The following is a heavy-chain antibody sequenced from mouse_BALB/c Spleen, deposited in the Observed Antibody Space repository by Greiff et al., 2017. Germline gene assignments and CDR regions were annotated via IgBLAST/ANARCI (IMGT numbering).Heavy chain of an antibody. CDR1: GFTFSSYT. V-gene: IGHV5-12-2*01. D-gene: IGHD2-3*01. J-gene: IGHJ4*01. Sequence: EVKLEESGGGLVQPGGSLKLSCAASGFTFSSYTMSWVRQTPEKRLEWVAYISNGGGSTYYPDTVKGRFTISRDNAKTTLYLQMSSLKSEDTAMYYCARHSYDGYYALYAMDYWGQGTSVTVSS. CDR2: ISNGGGST. CDR3: ARHSYDGYYALYAMDY.